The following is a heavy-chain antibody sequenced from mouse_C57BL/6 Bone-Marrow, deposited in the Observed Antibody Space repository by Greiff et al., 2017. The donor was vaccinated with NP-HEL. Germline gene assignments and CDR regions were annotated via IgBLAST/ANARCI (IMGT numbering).Heavy chain of an antibody. CDR1: GYTFTSYW. D-gene: IGHD1-1*01. J-gene: IGHJ3*01. Sequence: QVHVKQPGAELVKPGASVKLSCKASGYTFTSYWMQWVKQRPGQGLEWIGEIDPSDSYTNYNQKFKGKATLTVDTSSSTAYMQLSSLTSEDSAVYYCARHGSSPAWFAYWGQGTLVTVSA. V-gene: IGHV1-50*01. CDR3: ARHGSSPAWFAY. CDR2: IDPSDSYT.